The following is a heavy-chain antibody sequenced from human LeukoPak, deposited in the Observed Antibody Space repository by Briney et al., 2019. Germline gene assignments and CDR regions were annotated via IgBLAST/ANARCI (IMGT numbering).Heavy chain of an antibody. CDR2: ICYNGNT. V-gene: IGHV4-39*07. Sequence: SETLSLTFTVSGGSISSSSCCWGWIRQPPGKGLEWIANICYNGNTYYNPSLQSRVTISVDTSQNQFSLKLTSVTAADTAVYYCARAVEGDYSNYDYWGQGTLVTVSS. D-gene: IGHD4-11*01. J-gene: IGHJ4*02. CDR1: GGSISSSSCC. CDR3: ARAVEGDYSNYDY.